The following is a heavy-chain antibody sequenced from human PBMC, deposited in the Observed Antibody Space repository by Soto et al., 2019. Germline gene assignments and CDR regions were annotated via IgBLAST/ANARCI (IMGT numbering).Heavy chain of an antibody. Sequence: QVQLQESGPGLVKPSQTLSLTCTVSGASISSGDYYWTWIRQPPGKGLEWIGSIYYSGSTYYNPSLKSRVTISVDTSNNQFSLKLSSVTAADTAVYYCARASYDSSTYYLDYWGQGTRVTVSS. CDR2: IYYSGST. D-gene: IGHD3-22*01. V-gene: IGHV4-30-4*01. CDR1: GASISSGDYY. CDR3: ARASYDSSTYYLDY. J-gene: IGHJ4*02.